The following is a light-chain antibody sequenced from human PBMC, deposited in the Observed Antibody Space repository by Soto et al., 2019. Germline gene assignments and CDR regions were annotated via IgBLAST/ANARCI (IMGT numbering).Light chain of an antibody. J-gene: IGKJ1*01. CDR2: DAS. V-gene: IGKV1-6*02. Sequence: AIQMTQSPSSLSASVGDRVTITCRASQGIRNDLGWYQQKPGKAPKLLTYDASTLHSGVPSRFSGSGSGTDFTLTISSLQPEDFASYYCLQDYTYPWTFGQGTKVEIK. CDR3: LQDYTYPWT. CDR1: QGIRND.